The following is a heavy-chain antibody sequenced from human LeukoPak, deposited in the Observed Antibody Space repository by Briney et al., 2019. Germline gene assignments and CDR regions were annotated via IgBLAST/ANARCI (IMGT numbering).Heavy chain of an antibody. CDR1: GGSISSYY. J-gene: IGHJ6*03. CDR3: ARTLREQWLDHHYYYYYMDV. Sequence: SETLSLTCTVSGGSISSYYWSWIRQPPGKGLEWIGYIYYSGSTNYNPSLKSRVTISVDTSKNQFSLKLSSVTAADTAAYYCARTLREQWLDHHYYYYYMDVWGKGTTVTISS. V-gene: IGHV4-59*01. CDR2: IYYSGST. D-gene: IGHD6-19*01.